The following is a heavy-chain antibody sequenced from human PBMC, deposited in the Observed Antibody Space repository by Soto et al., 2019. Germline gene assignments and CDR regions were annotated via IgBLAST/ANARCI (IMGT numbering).Heavy chain of an antibody. Sequence: SETLSLTCGVSGGTVASSHWWSWVRQSPGGGLEWIGNVYHTGDTNFNPSLQSRVTISVDKSNNQFSLRLNSLTAADTAVYFCAREVVTAGGNNYFDPWGPGTLVTVSS. CDR3: AREVVTAGGNNYFDP. CDR2: VYHTGDT. V-gene: IGHV4-4*02. J-gene: IGHJ5*02. CDR1: GGTVASSHW. D-gene: IGHD2-21*02.